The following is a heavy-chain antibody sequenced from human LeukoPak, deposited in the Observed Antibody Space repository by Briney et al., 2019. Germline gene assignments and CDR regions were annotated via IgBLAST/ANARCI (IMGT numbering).Heavy chain of an antibody. J-gene: IGHJ4*02. CDR2: IWYDGSNK. Sequence: GRSLRLSCAASGFTFSSYGMHWVRQAPGKGLEWVAVIWYDGSNKYYADSVKGRFTISRDNSKNTLYLQMNSLRAEDTAVNYCARDYDSSGYYPNYFDYWGQGTLVTVSS. CDR3: ARDYDSSGYYPNYFDY. V-gene: IGHV3-33*01. D-gene: IGHD3-22*01. CDR1: GFTFSSYG.